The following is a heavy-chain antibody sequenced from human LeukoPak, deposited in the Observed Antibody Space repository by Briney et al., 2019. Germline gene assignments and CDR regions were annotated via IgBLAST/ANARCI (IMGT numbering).Heavy chain of an antibody. CDR1: GYTFTNYY. Sequence: ASVKVSCKASGYTFTNYYIHWVRQAPGQGLEWMGIINPSGGSTSYAQKFQGRVTMTRDTSTSTVYMELSSLRSEDTAVYYCARVRDFWSGSEVLWFDPWGQGTLVTVSS. J-gene: IGHJ5*02. V-gene: IGHV1-46*01. D-gene: IGHD3-3*01. CDR3: ARVRDFWSGSEVLWFDP. CDR2: INPSGGST.